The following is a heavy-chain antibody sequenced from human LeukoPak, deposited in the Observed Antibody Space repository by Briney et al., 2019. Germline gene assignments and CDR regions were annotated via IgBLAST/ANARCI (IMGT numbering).Heavy chain of an antibody. V-gene: IGHV3-74*01. J-gene: IGHJ1*01. Sequence: RGSLRLSCAASGLTFSSYWMHWVRQAPGKGLVWVSHINSDASSTSYADSVKGRFTISRDNAKNTLYLQMNSLRAEDTAVYYCARVIGWYSSSSGYFQHWGQGTLVTVSS. CDR3: ARVIGWYSSSSGYFQH. CDR2: INSDASST. CDR1: GLTFSSYW. D-gene: IGHD6-6*01.